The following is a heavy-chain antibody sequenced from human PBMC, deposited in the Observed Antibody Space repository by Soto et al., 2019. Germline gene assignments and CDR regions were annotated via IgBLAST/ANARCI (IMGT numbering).Heavy chain of an antibody. CDR2: MFSTGSS. Sequence: SETLSLTCAASGGSISNTSYFWGWIRQPPGKGLEWVGNMFSTGSSTYNPSLKGRITISVDTSKNHFSLRLYSMTASDTAVYYCARGGSSDWQVALDIWGQGTMVTVSS. V-gene: IGHV4-39*02. CDR3: ARGGSSDWQVALDI. D-gene: IGHD6-19*01. J-gene: IGHJ3*02. CDR1: GGSISNTSYF.